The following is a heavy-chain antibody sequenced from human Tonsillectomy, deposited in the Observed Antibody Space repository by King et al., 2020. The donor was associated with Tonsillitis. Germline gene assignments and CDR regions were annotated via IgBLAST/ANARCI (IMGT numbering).Heavy chain of an antibody. CDR1: GYSFTSYW. V-gene: IGHV5-10-1*03. CDR3: AAWFGELPLDY. Sequence: VQLVESGAEVKKPGESLRTSCKGSGYSFTSYWINWVRQMPGKGLEWMGRIDPSDSYTNYSPSFQGHVTISADKSISTAYLQWSSLKASDTAMYYCAAWFGELPLDYWGQGTLVTVSS. J-gene: IGHJ4*02. CDR2: IDPSDSYT. D-gene: IGHD3-10*01.